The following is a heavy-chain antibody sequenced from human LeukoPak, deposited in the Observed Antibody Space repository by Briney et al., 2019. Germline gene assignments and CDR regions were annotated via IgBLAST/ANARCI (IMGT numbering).Heavy chain of an antibody. CDR2: IKQDGSEK. J-gene: IGHJ6*03. Sequence: PGGSLRLSCAASGFTFSDYYMSWIRQAPGKGLEWVANIKQDGSEKYYVDSVKGRFTISRDNAKNSLYLQMNSLRAEDTAVYYCARDRSSSWYATPYYYYYYMDVWGKGTTVTVSS. CDR3: ARDRSSSWYATPYYYYYYMDV. D-gene: IGHD6-13*01. CDR1: GFTFSDYY. V-gene: IGHV3-7*01.